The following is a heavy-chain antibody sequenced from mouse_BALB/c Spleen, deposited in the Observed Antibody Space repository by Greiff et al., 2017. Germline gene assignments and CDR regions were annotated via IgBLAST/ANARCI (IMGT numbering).Heavy chain of an antibody. CDR2: IHYSGST. J-gene: IGHJ1*01. Sequence: EVKLMESGPDLVKPSQSLSLTCTVTGYSITSGYSWPWIRQFPGNKLEWMGYIHYSGSTNYNPSLKSRISITRDTSKNQFFLQLNSVTTEDTATYYCAIATTRYFDVWGAGTTVTVSS. CDR3: AIATTRYFDV. V-gene: IGHV3-1*02. D-gene: IGHD6-1*01. CDR1: GYSITSGYS.